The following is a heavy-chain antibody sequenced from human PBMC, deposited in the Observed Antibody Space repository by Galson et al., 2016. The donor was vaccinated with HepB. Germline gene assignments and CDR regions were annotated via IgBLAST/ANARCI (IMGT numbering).Heavy chain of an antibody. CDR3: VKDLTRSSYFYDSGGYYYGDY. V-gene: IGHV3-64D*08. Sequence: SLRLSCAASGFTFSVYAMHWVRQAPGKGLEYVSSIGGNGGRTYYADSVKGRFTISRDNSKNTLYLQISSLRDEDTAVYYCVKDLTRSSYFYDSGGYYYGDYWGQGTLVTVSS. CDR1: GFTFSVYA. D-gene: IGHD3-22*01. J-gene: IGHJ4*02. CDR2: IGGNGGRT.